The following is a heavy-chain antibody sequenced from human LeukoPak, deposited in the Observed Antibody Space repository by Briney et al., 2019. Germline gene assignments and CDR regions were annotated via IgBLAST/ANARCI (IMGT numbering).Heavy chain of an antibody. D-gene: IGHD3-3*01. CDR2: VYFTGTT. J-gene: IGHJ4*02. Sequence: GSLRLSCAASGFTFSSYEMNWVRQAPGKGLEWIGSVYFTGTTYYNPSLESRVTISVDTSKNQFSLKLTSVTAADTAVYYCAREGGFYRPLDYSGQGTLVTVSS. CDR3: AREGGFYRPLDY. CDR1: GFTFSSYE. V-gene: IGHV4-39*07.